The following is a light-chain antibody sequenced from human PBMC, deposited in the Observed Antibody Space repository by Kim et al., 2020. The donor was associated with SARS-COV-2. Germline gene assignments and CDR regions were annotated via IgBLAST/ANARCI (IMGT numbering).Light chain of an antibody. V-gene: IGKV3-20*01. CDR1: QSVSSSY. CDR2: GAS. CDR3: QQYGSSPYT. J-gene: IGKJ2*01. Sequence: EIVLTQSPGTLSLSPGERATLSCRASQSVSSSYLAWYQQKPGQAPRLLIYGASSRATGIPDRFSGSGYGTDFTLTISRLEPEDFAVYYCQQYGSSPYTLGQGTKLEI.